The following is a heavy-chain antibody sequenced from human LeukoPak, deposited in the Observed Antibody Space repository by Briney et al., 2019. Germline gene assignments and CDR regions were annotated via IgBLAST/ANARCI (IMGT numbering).Heavy chain of an antibody. J-gene: IGHJ4*02. Sequence: PGGSLRLPCAVSGFTVSSNYMSWVRQAPGKGLEWVSVIYSGGSTYYADSVKGRFTILRDNSKNTLYLQMNSVRVEDTAVYYCARGRGYSGYVPFDYWGQGTLVTVSS. CDR1: GFTVSSNY. CDR3: ARGRGYSGYVPFDY. V-gene: IGHV3-53*01. CDR2: IYSGGST. D-gene: IGHD5-12*01.